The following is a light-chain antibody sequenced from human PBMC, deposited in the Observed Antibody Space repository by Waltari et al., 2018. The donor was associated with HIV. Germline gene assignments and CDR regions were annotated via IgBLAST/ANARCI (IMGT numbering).Light chain of an antibody. Sequence: QSVLTQPPSASGTPGQRVIISCSGSSFNIGSNFVSWYQQLPGTAPKVLIFRDNQRPSGVPDRFSGSKSGASASLAISGLRSEDEADYYCAAWDDSLRGSYVFGPGTKVTVL. CDR2: RDN. CDR1: SFNIGSNF. J-gene: IGLJ1*01. V-gene: IGLV1-47*01. CDR3: AAWDDSLRGSYV.